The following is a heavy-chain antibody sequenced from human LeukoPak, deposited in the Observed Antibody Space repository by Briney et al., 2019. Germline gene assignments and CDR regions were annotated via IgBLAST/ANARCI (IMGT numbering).Heavy chain of an antibody. CDR2: INHSGST. CDR3: ASIHIAAAGTAGWFDP. D-gene: IGHD6-13*01. Sequence: SETLSLTCAVYGGSFSGYYWSWIRQPPGKGLEWIGEINHSGSTNYNPSLKSRVTISVDTSKNQFSLKLSSVTAADTAVYYCASIHIAAAGTAGWFDPWGQGTLVTVSS. CDR1: GGSFSGYY. J-gene: IGHJ5*02. V-gene: IGHV4-34*01.